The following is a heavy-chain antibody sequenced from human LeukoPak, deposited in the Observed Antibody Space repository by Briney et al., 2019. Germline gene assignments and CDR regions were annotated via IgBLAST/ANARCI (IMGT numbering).Heavy chain of an antibody. CDR2: ISGSGGST. V-gene: IGHV3-23*01. CDR3: AKAYSGSYGGY. CDR1: GFTFSSYG. J-gene: IGHJ4*02. Sequence: GGSLRLSCAASGFTFSSYGMSWVRQAPGKGLEWVSAISGSGGSTYYADSVKGRFTISRDNSKNTLYLQMNSLRAEDTAVYYCAKAYSGSYGGYWGQGTLVTVSS. D-gene: IGHD1-26*01.